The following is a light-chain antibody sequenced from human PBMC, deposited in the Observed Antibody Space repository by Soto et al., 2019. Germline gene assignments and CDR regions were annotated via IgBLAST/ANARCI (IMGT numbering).Light chain of an antibody. CDR3: QQYGSSPT. V-gene: IGKV3-20*01. CDR2: GAS. Sequence: EIVLTQSTGTLSLSPGERATLYCRASQSVTSSYLAWYQQKPGQAPRLLIYGASSRATGILDRFSGSGSGTDFTLSISRLEPEDFAVYYCQQYGSSPTFGQGTRMEIK. J-gene: IGKJ5*01. CDR1: QSVTSSY.